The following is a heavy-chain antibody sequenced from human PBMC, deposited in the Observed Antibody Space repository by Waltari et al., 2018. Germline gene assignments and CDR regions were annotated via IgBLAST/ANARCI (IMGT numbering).Heavy chain of an antibody. CDR2: IYYSGST. V-gene: IGHV4-39*01. Sequence: QLQLQESGPGLVKPSETLSLTCTVSGGSISSSSYYWGWNRQPPGKGLEWIGSIYYSGSTYYNPSLKSRVTISVDTSKNQFSLKLSSVTAADTAVYYCARTYSSSSGAFDIWGQGTMVTVSS. CDR3: ARTYSSSSGAFDI. D-gene: IGHD6-6*01. CDR1: GGSISSSSYY. J-gene: IGHJ3*02.